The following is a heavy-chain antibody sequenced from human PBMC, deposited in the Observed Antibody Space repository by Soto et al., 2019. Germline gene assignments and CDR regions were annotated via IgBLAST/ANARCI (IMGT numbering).Heavy chain of an antibody. J-gene: IGHJ5*02. Sequence: GGSLRLSCAASGVTFSSYSMNWVRQAPGKGLEWVSYISSSSSTIYYADSVKGRFTISRDNAKNSLYLQMNSLRDEDTAVYYCARDPAYYYDSSGTNWFDPWGQGTLVTVSS. CDR2: ISSSSSTI. CDR1: GVTFSSYS. CDR3: ARDPAYYYDSSGTNWFDP. D-gene: IGHD3-22*01. V-gene: IGHV3-48*02.